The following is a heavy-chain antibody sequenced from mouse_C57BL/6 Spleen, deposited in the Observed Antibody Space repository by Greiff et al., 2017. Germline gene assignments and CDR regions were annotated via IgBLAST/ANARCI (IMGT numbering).Heavy chain of an antibody. J-gene: IGHJ3*01. CDR2: IDPSDSYT. V-gene: IGHV1-59*01. Sequence: QVQLQQPGAELVRPGTSVKLSCKASGYTFTSYWMHWVKQRPGQGLEWIGVIDPSDSYTNYNQKFKGKATLTVDTSSSTAYMQLSSLTSEDSAVYDCARRRDYDYDEFAYWGQGTLVTVSA. D-gene: IGHD2-4*01. CDR3: ARRRDYDYDEFAY. CDR1: GYTFTSYW.